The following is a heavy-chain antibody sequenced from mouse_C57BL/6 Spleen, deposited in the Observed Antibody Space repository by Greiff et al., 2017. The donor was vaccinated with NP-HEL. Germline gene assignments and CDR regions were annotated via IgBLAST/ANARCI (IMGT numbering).Heavy chain of an antibody. J-gene: IGHJ4*01. CDR1: GYTFTDYN. Sequence: EVQLQQSGPELVKPGASVKMSCKASGYTFTDYNMHWVKQSHGKSLEWIGYINPNYGGTSYNQKFKGKATLTVNKSSSTAYMELRSLTSEDSAVYYCARRGDYYGNPMDYWGQGTSVTVSS. CDR2: INPNYGGT. V-gene: IGHV1-22*01. CDR3: ARRGDYYGNPMDY. D-gene: IGHD1-1*01.